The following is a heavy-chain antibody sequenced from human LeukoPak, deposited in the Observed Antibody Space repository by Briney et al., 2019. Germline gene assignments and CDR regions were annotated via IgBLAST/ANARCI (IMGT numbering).Heavy chain of an antibody. CDR1: GFTFSSYE. Sequence: PGGSLRLSCAASGFTFSSYEMNWVRQAPGKGLEWVSYISSSGSTIYYADSVKGRFTISRDNAKNSLYLQMNSLRAEDTAVYYCARVIVVVPAAVSDYFDYWGQGTLVTVSS. D-gene: IGHD2-2*01. V-gene: IGHV3-48*03. CDR3: ARVIVVVPAAVSDYFDY. CDR2: ISSSGSTI. J-gene: IGHJ4*02.